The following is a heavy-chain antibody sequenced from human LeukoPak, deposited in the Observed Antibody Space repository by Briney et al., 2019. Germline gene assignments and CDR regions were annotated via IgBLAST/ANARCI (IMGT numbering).Heavy chain of an antibody. D-gene: IGHD5-18*01. V-gene: IGHV3-73*01. CDR3: TLVDTAMVPYYYYGMDV. CDR1: GFTFSGSA. Sequence: PGGSLKLSCAASGFTFSGSAMHWVRQASGEGLEWVGRIRSKANSYATAYAASVKGRFTISRDDSKNTAYLQMNSLKTEDTAVYYCTLVDTAMVPYYYYGMDVWGQGTTVTVSS. CDR2: IRSKANSYAT. J-gene: IGHJ6*02.